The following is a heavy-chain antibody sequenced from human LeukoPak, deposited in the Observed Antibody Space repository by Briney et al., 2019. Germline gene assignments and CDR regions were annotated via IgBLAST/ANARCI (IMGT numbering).Heavy chain of an antibody. CDR1: GFTFDDYA. V-gene: IGHV3-9*01. CDR3: AKDYHDEEMAFDY. J-gene: IGHJ4*02. Sequence: GGSLRLSCAASGFTFDDYAMHWVRQAPGKGLEWVSGISWNSGSIGYADSVMGRFTISRDNAKNSLYLQINSLRAEDTALYYCAKDYHDEEMAFDYWGQGTLVTVSS. CDR2: ISWNSGSI. D-gene: IGHD5-24*01.